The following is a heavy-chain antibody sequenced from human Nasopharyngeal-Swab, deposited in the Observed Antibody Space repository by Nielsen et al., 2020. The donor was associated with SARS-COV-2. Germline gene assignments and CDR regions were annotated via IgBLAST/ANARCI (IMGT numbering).Heavy chain of an antibody. Sequence: GESLKISCAASGFPFSRYWMSWVRQAPGKGLEWVAHIKEDGSKKYYVDSVNGRFTISRDNTKNSVYLQMNSLRADDTALYYCVIASSVAFDFWGQGTMVTVTS. J-gene: IGHJ3*01. CDR3: VIASSVAFDF. CDR1: GFPFSRYW. D-gene: IGHD5/OR15-5a*01. CDR2: IKEDGSKK. V-gene: IGHV3-7*01.